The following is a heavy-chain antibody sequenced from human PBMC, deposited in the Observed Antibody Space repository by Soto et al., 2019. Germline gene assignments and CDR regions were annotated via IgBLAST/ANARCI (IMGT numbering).Heavy chain of an antibody. CDR3: AMFGGVLGHYYYVLDV. Sequence: ETLSLTCTLSGGSISSSSYYWGWIRQPPGNGLEWIGSIYYSGSTYYNPSLKSRVTISVDTSKNQFSLNLSSVTAADTSVYYCAMFGGVLGHYYYVLDVCARGSYVTVS. CDR2: IYYSGST. J-gene: IGHJ6*02. D-gene: IGHD3-16*01. V-gene: IGHV4-39*01. CDR1: GGSISSSSYY.